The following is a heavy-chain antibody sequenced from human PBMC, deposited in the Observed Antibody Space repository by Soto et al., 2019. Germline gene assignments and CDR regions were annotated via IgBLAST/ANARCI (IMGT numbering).Heavy chain of an antibody. D-gene: IGHD4-17*01. V-gene: IGHV3-30*18. CDR3: AKDLGTVTTLALFDY. CDR1: GFTFSSYG. CDR2: ISYDGSNK. J-gene: IGHJ4*02. Sequence: LKLSCAASGFTFSSYGMHWVRQAPGKGLEWVAVISYDGSNKYYADSVKGRFTISRDNSKNTLYLQMNSLRAEDTAVYYCAKDLGTVTTLALFDYWGQGTLVTVSS.